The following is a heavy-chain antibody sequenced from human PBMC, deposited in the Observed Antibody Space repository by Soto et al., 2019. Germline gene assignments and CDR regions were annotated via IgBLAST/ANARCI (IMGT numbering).Heavy chain of an antibody. D-gene: IGHD2-15*01. Sequence: ASVKVSCKASRYTFIDYYLHWMRQAPGQGLEWMGWINPRNGATLYAQKYRGRVTMTRDTSISTAYMELSSLTSDDTAVYYCAVLPPPSLYYYAMDVWGQGTTVTVSS. J-gene: IGHJ6*02. V-gene: IGHV1-2*02. CDR3: AVLPPPSLYYYAMDV. CDR1: RYTFIDYY. CDR2: INPRNGAT.